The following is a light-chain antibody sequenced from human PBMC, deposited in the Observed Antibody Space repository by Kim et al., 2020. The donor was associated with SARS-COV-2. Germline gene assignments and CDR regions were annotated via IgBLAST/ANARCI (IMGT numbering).Light chain of an antibody. CDR1: SGYSNYK. Sequence: CILSSGYSNYKVDWYQQRPGKGPRFVMRVGTGGIVGSKGDVIPDRFSVWGSGLNRYLTIKNIQEEDESDYHCGADHGSGSNFVWVFGGGTQLTVL. CDR2: VGTGGIVG. V-gene: IGLV9-49*01. J-gene: IGLJ3*02. CDR3: GADHGSGSNFVWV.